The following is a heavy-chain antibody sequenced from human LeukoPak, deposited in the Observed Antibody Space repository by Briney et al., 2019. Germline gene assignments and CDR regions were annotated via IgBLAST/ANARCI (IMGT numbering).Heavy chain of an antibody. CDR3: ASQTRMQLWGYFDL. V-gene: IGHV3-23*01. CDR2: ISGSGDSA. J-gene: IGHJ4*02. CDR1: GFAFHNYA. D-gene: IGHD5-18*01. Sequence: GGSLRLSCAASGFAFHNYAMSWVRQAPGKGLEWVSGISGSGDSAYYTDSVKGRFTISRDNSKNTLYLQMSNLTAEDTAVYHCASQTRMQLWGYFDLWGQGALVIVSS.